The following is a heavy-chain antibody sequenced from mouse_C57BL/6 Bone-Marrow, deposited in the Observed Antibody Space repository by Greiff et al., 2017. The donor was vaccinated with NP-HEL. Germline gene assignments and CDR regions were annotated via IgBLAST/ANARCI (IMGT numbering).Heavy chain of an antibody. V-gene: IGHV5-17*01. CDR3: AIYSNYDPYAMDY. CDR2: ISSGSSTI. D-gene: IGHD2-5*01. J-gene: IGHJ4*01. Sequence: EVHLVESGGGLVKPGGSLKLSCAASGFTFSDYGMHWVRQAPEKGLEWVAYISSGSSTIYYTDTVKGRFTISRDNAKNTLFLQMTSLRSEDTAMYYCAIYSNYDPYAMDYWGQGTSVTVSS. CDR1: GFTFSDYG.